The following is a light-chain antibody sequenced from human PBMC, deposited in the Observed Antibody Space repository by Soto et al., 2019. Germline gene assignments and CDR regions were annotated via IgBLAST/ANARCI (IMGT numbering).Light chain of an antibody. J-gene: IGKJ1*01. V-gene: IGKV3-11*01. CDR1: QTVSSN. Sequence: EIVLTQSPATLSSFPGDRVTLSCRASQTVSSNLAWYQQKPGQAPRLLIYDASNRATGIPARFSGSGSGTDFTLTISSLEPEDFAVYYCQQRSNWPPITFGQGTKVDIK. CDR3: QQRSNWPPIT. CDR2: DAS.